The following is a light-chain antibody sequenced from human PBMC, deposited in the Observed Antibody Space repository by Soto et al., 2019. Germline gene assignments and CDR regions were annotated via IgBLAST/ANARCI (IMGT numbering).Light chain of an antibody. CDR2: DAS. CDR1: QSVSSGY. J-gene: IGKJ1*01. V-gene: IGKV3-20*01. CDR3: QQYGSSPKT. Sequence: EIVLTLSPGTLSLSPGERATLSCRASQSVSSGYLAWYQQKPGQAPRLLIYDASSRASGIPDRFSGSGSGTDFTLTISRLEPEDFAVYYCQQYGSSPKTFGQGTKVEIK.